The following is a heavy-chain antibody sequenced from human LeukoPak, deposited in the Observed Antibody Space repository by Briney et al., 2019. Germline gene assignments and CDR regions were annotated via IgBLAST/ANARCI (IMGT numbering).Heavy chain of an antibody. Sequence: PGGSLRLSCAASGFTFSSYAMHWVRQAPGKGLEWVAVISYDGGNKYYADSVKGRFTISRDNSKNTLYLQMNSLRAEDTAVYYCARDPSGGSSFYYYGMDVWGQGTTVTVSS. V-gene: IGHV3-30-3*01. D-gene: IGHD6-6*01. CDR2: ISYDGGNK. J-gene: IGHJ6*02. CDR1: GFTFSSYA. CDR3: ARDPSGGSSFYYYGMDV.